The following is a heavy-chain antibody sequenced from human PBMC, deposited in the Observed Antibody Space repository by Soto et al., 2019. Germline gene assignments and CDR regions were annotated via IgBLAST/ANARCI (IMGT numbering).Heavy chain of an antibody. Sequence: GGSLRLSCAASRFTFKSYAMSWVRQAPGKGLEWVSTISGSGGSTSYADSLKGRFTISRDNSKNTLYLQMSSLRAEDTALYYCAKAARPVVAASPESYCFGSWGERTLVTVS. D-gene: IGHD1-26*01. CDR3: AKAARPVVAASPESYCFGS. V-gene: IGHV3-23*01. J-gene: IGHJ4*02. CDR1: RFTFKSYA. CDR2: ISGSGGST.